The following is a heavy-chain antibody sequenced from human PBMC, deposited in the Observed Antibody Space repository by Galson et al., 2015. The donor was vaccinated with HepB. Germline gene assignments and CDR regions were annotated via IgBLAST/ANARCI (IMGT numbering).Heavy chain of an antibody. V-gene: IGHV1-18*01. CDR2: ISAYNGNT. D-gene: IGHD3-10*01. J-gene: IGHJ6*02. CDR1: GYTFTSYG. Sequence: QSGAEVKKPGASVKVSCKASGYTFTSYGISWVRQAPGQGLEWMGWISAYNGNTNYAQKLQGRVTMTTDTSTSTAYMELRSLRSDDTAVYYCARMFGFGELGYYYGMDVWGQGTTVTVSS. CDR3: ARMFGFGELGYYYGMDV.